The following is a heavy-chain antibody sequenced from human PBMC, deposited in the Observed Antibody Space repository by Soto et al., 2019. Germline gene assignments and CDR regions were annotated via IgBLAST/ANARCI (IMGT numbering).Heavy chain of an antibody. CDR1: GGSISSRTHY. V-gene: IGHV4-39*01. CDR3: ATADGFGVVTPFFEY. J-gene: IGHJ4*02. D-gene: IGHD3-3*01. Sequence: QLQLQESGPGLVKPSETLSLTCSVSGGSISSRTHYWGWIRQSPGKHLEWIGSSFYRGSTHYNPSLKARVTLSVDTAKNQVSLNVYSVTAADTALYYGATADGFGVVTPFFEYWGQGILVTVSS. CDR2: SFYRGST.